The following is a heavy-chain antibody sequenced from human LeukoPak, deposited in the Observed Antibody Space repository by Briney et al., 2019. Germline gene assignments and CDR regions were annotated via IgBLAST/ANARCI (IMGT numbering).Heavy chain of an antibody. V-gene: IGHV3-64*01. D-gene: IGHD3-16*01. J-gene: IGHJ6*03. Sequence: PGGSLRLSCAASRFTFSNYAMHWVRQAPGKGLEHVSAISSNGGNTHYANSVKGRFTISRDNSKNTLYLQMNSLRAEDTAVYYCARVTDPDYYYYYMDVWGKGTTVTVSS. CDR3: ARVTDPDYYYYYMDV. CDR2: ISSNGGNT. CDR1: RFTFSNYA.